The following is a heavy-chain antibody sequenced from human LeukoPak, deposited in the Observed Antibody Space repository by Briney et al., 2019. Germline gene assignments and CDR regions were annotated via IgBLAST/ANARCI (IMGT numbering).Heavy chain of an antibody. D-gene: IGHD4-23*01. Sequence: GGSLRLSCAVSGFIFNSYAMHWVRQAPGKELEYVSAISSNGDSTYYANSVRGRFTISRDNSKNTLYLQMGSLRAEDTAVYYCATSYGSNKNPFDYWGQGTLVTVSS. CDR3: ATSYGSNKNPFDY. CDR2: ISSNGDST. J-gene: IGHJ4*02. V-gene: IGHV3-64*01. CDR1: GFIFNSYA.